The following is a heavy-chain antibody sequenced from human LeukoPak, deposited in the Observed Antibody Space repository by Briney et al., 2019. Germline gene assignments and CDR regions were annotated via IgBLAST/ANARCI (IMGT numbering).Heavy chain of an antibody. V-gene: IGHV1-8*01. CDR2: MNPNSGNT. CDR1: GYTFTSYD. J-gene: IGHJ6*03. CDR3: ARGLLYSSGWYLSYYYYYMDV. Sequence: ASVKVSCKASGYTFTSYDINWVRQATGQGLEWMGWMNPNSGNTGYAQKFQGRVTMTRNTSISTAYMELSSLRSEDTAVYYCARGLLYSSGWYLSYYYYYMDVWGKGTTVTISS. D-gene: IGHD6-19*01.